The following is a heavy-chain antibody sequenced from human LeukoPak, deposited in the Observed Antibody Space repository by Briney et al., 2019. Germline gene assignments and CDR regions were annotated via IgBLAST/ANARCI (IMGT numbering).Heavy chain of an antibody. V-gene: IGHV4-4*09. CDR2: IYTSGST. Sequence: SETLSLTCTVSGGSISSYYWSWIRQPPGKGLEWIGYIYTSGSTNYNPSLKSRVTISVDTSKNQFSLKLSSVTAADTAVYYCARHGSSYYYYYMDVWGKGTTVTVSS. CDR1: GGSISSYY. J-gene: IGHJ6*03. CDR3: ARHGSSYYYYYMDV. D-gene: IGHD6-6*01.